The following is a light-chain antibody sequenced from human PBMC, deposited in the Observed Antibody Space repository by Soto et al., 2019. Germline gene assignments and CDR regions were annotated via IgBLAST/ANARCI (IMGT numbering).Light chain of an antibody. CDR1: QSVSSSY. Sequence: EIVLTQSPGTLSLSPGERATFSCRASQSVSSSYIAWYQQKRGQAPRRLIYGASIRATGIPDRFSGSGSGTDFTLTISRLEPEDLALYYCQQYHTSPLTFGQGTKVDIK. CDR3: QQYHTSPLT. V-gene: IGKV3-20*01. J-gene: IGKJ1*01. CDR2: GAS.